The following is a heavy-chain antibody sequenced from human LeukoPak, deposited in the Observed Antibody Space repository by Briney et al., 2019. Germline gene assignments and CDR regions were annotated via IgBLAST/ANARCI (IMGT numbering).Heavy chain of an antibody. D-gene: IGHD2-2*01. J-gene: IGHJ4*02. V-gene: IGHV4-38-2*01. CDR3: ARYCTSTTCILRGFDY. CDR2: IYHTGSA. Sequence: SETLSLTCSVSGYSFTSGHYWGWIRQPPGKGLEWIANIYHTGSAHYNPSLKSRVTISVDTSKNQFSLKLSSVNAADTAVYYCARYCTSTTCILRGFDYWGQGTLVTVSS. CDR1: GYSFTSGHY.